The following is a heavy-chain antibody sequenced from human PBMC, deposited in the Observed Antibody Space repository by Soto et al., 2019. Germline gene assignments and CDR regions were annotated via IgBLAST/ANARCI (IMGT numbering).Heavy chain of an antibody. J-gene: IGHJ6*02. CDR1: GFTLSSYA. CDR2: ISGDGGIT. D-gene: IGHD3-10*01. Sequence: GGSLRLSCAASGFTLSSYAMSWVRQAPGKGLEWVSAISGDGGITYYADSVKGRFTISRDNSKNTLYLQMNSLRAEDTAVYYCAVPPYGSGSYYYYYYGMDVWGQGTTVTVSS. V-gene: IGHV3-23*01. CDR3: AVPPYGSGSYYYYYYGMDV.